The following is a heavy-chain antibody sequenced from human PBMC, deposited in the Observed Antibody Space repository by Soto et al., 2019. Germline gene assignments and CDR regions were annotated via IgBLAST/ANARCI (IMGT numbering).Heavy chain of an antibody. CDR3: ARQNGMDV. D-gene: IGHD2-8*01. Sequence: SLKISCKTSGYNFAGYWIGWVRQMPGKGLEWLGIIFPGDSDTKYSPSFQGQVIISADKSIRTAYLQWSSLKASDTAIYYCARQNGMDVWGQGTTVTVSS. V-gene: IGHV5-51*01. CDR1: GYNFAGYW. J-gene: IGHJ6*02. CDR2: IFPGDSDT.